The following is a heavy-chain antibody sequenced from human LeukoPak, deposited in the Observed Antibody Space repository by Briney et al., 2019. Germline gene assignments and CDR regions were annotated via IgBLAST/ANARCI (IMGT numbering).Heavy chain of an antibody. V-gene: IGHV3-23*01. J-gene: IGHJ4*02. CDR1: GFTFSSYA. CDR3: AKDSCSSTSCYRGVDY. D-gene: IGHD2-2*01. Sequence: PGGSLRLSCAASGFTFSSYAMSWVRQAPGKGLEWVSAIGNSGGSTYYADSVKGRFTISRDNSKNTLNLQMNSLRAEDTAVYYCAKDSCSSTSCYRGVDYWGQGTLVTVSS. CDR2: IGNSGGST.